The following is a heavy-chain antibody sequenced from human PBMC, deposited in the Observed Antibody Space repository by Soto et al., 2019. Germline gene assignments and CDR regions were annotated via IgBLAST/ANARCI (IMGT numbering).Heavy chain of an antibody. J-gene: IGHJ3*02. D-gene: IGHD3-22*01. Sequence: ASVKVSWKASGYTFTSYDINWVRQATGQGLEWMGWMNPNSGNTGYAQKFQGRVTMTRNTSISTAYMELSSLRSEDTAVYYCARREYYYDSSGYYYDAFDIWGQGTMVTVS. CDR3: ARREYYYDSSGYYYDAFDI. CDR2: MNPNSGNT. V-gene: IGHV1-8*01. CDR1: GYTFTSYD.